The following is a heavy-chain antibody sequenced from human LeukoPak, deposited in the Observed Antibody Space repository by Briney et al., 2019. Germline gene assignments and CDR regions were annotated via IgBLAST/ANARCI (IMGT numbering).Heavy chain of an antibody. V-gene: IGHV3-23*01. CDR3: ARDRGSGAFDN. CDR2: IRGSDGGT. D-gene: IGHD2-8*02. J-gene: IGHJ4*02. CDR1: GFTFGSAA. Sequence: GGSLRLSCVASGFTFGSAAMTWVRQAPGKGLEWVSGIRGSDGGTYYADSVKGRFTISRDNSKNTLYLQMNSLRVGDTAIYYCARDRGSGAFDNWGQGTLVTVSS.